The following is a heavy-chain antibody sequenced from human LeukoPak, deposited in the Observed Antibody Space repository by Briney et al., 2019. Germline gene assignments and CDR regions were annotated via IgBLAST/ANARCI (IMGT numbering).Heavy chain of an antibody. J-gene: IGHJ6*03. V-gene: IGHV3-11*04. CDR2: ISSSGSTI. CDR3: XRXWRSGYRHDTGYYYMDV. CDR1: GFTFSDYY. Sequence: GGSLRLSCAASGFTFSDYYMSWIRQAPGKGLEWVSYISSSGSTIYYADSVKGRFTISRDNAKNSLYLQMNSLRAEDTAVYYCXRXWRSGYRHDTGYYYMDVWGKGTTVTVSS. D-gene: IGHD3-3*01.